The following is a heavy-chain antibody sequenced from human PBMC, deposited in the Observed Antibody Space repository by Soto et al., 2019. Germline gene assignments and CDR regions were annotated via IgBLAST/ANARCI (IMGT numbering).Heavy chain of an antibody. V-gene: IGHV1-3*01. D-gene: IGHD3-10*01. CDR2: INAGNGNA. CDR3: ARVRSYGSGSYDDYFDC. J-gene: IGHJ4*02. Sequence: QVQLVQSGAEVKKPGASVKVSCKASGYTFSTYTIYWVRQAPGQRLEWMGWINAGNGNAKYSQKFLGRVTITRDTAXSXXYMELSSLRSEDTAVYYCARVRSYGSGSYDDYFDCWGQGTLVTVSS. CDR1: GYTFSTYT.